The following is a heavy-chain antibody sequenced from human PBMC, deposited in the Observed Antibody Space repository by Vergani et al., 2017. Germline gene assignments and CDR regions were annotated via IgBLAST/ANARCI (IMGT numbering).Heavy chain of an antibody. CDR2: ISSSSSTI. CDR1: GFTFSGYW. Sequence: EVQLVESGGGLVQPGGSLRLSCAASGFTFSGYWMSWVRQAPGKGLEWVSYISSSSSTIYYADSVKGRFTISRDNSKNTLYQQMNSLRAEDTAVYYCARDCIQLWLHCLGMDVWGQGTTVTVSS. CDR3: ARDCIQLWLHCLGMDV. D-gene: IGHD5-18*01. J-gene: IGHJ6*02. V-gene: IGHV3-48*01.